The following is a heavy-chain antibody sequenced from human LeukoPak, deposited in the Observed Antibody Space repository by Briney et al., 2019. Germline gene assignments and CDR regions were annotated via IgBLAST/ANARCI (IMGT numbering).Heavy chain of an antibody. CDR3: AREGDSRTDFDY. D-gene: IGHD2-21*02. V-gene: IGHV1-46*01. CDR2: INPSGGST. CDR1: GYTFSSYY. J-gene: IGHJ4*02. Sequence: ASVKVSRKASGYTFSSYYMHWVRQAPGQGLGWMGIINPSGGSTSYAQKFQGRVTMIRDTSTSTVYMELSGLRSEDTAVYYCAREGDSRTDFDYWGQGTLVTVSS.